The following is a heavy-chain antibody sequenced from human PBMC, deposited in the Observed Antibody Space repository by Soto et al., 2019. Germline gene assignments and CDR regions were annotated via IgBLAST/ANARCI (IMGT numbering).Heavy chain of an antibody. J-gene: IGHJ5*02. CDR2: MYPNNGQT. D-gene: IGHD3-16*01. CDR1: GDTLSNFD. V-gene: IGHV1-8*01. CDR3: ATMIRGLIYWLEP. Sequence: QVQLVQSGAEVKRPGASVKVSCKASGDTLSNFDFNWVRQATGQGLEWMGWMYPNNGQTAYARTFQGRVTMTWNSSISPAYMELSSVTSEDTAVYYCATMIRGLIYWLEPWGQGTLVTVSS.